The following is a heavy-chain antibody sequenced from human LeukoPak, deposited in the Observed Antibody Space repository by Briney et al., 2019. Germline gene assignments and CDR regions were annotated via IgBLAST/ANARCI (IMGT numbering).Heavy chain of an antibody. CDR3: ARDMGLGFLEWFEKYYYYYYGMDV. D-gene: IGHD3-3*01. V-gene: IGHV1-69*04. CDR1: GGTFSSYA. CDR2: IIPILGIA. J-gene: IGHJ6*02. Sequence: ASVKVSCKASGGTFSSYAISWVRQAPGQGLEWMGRIIPILGIANYAQKFQGRVTITADKSTSTAYMELSSLRSDDTAVYYCARDMGLGFLEWFEKYYYYYYGMDVWGQGTTVTVSS.